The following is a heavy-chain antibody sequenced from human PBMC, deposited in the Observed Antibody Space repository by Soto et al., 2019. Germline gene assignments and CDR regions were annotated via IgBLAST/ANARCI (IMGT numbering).Heavy chain of an antibody. J-gene: IGHJ6*02. CDR1: GGTFSSYA. CDR3: ARSREGNSDYYYGMDV. D-gene: IGHD1-7*01. V-gene: IGHV1-69*12. Sequence: QVQLVQSGAEVKKPGSSVKVSCKASGGTFSSYAISWVRQAPGQGLEWMGGIIPIFGTANYAQKFQGRVTITADESTSTAYMELGSLRSEDAAVYYCARSREGNSDYYYGMDVWGQGTTVTVSS. CDR2: IIPIFGTA.